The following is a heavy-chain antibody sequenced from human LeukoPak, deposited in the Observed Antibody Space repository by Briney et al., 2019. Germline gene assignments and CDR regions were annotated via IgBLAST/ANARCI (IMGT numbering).Heavy chain of an antibody. CDR1: GGSFSGYY. J-gene: IGHJ4*02. Sequence: SETLSLTCAVYGGSFSGYYWSWTRQPPGKGLEGIGEINHSGSTNYNPSLESRVTISVDTSKDQFSLKLSSVTAADTAVYYCARRVGYCSGGSCQNPFDYWGQGTLVTVSS. D-gene: IGHD2-15*01. CDR3: ARRVGYCSGGSCQNPFDY. CDR2: INHSGST. V-gene: IGHV4-34*01.